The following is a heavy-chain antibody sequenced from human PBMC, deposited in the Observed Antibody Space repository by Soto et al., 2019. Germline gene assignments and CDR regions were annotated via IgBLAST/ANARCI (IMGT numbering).Heavy chain of an antibody. CDR2: ISAYNGNT. CDR1: GYTFTSYG. Sequence: QVQLVQSGAEVKKPGASVKVSCKASGYTFTSYGISWVRQAPGQGLEWMGWISAYNGNTNYAQKLQGRVTMTTDTYTSKAHMELRSLRSDDTAVYYCAGADIAAAGTEGEDPWGQVTLVTVSS. V-gene: IGHV1-18*04. J-gene: IGHJ5*02. D-gene: IGHD6-13*01. CDR3: AGADIAAAGTEGEDP.